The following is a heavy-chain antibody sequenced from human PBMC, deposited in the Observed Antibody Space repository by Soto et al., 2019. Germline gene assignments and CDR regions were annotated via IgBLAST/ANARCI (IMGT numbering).Heavy chain of an antibody. CDR3: AKRTVGWYFDL. CDR2: ISGSGGST. Sequence: EVQLLESGGGLVQPGGSLRLSCAASGFTFSSYAMSWVRQAPGKGLEWVSAISGSGGSTYYADSVKGRFTLSRDNSKNTMYLQMNSLRAEDTAVYSCAKRTVGWYFDLWGRGTLVTVSS. CDR1: GFTFSSYA. D-gene: IGHD4-17*01. J-gene: IGHJ2*01. V-gene: IGHV3-23*01.